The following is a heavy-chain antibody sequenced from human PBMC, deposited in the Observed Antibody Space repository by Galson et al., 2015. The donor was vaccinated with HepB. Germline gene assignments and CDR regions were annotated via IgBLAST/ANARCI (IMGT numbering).Heavy chain of an antibody. CDR2: ISPSGGST. D-gene: IGHD3-9*01. V-gene: IGHV3-23*01. CDR1: GFTLSSNA. Sequence: SLRLSCAVSGFTLSSNAMSWVRQAPGKGLEWVSSISPSGGSTYCADSVKGRFTISRDYSKNTLSLQMNSLTAEDTAIYYCAKGFADYYPEYWGQGTLVTVSS. J-gene: IGHJ4*02. CDR3: AKGFADYYPEY.